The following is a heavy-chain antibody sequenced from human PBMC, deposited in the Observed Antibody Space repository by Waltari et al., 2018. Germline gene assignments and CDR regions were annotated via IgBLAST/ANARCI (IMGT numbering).Heavy chain of an antibody. CDR1: GLPFSDYW. J-gene: IGHJ3*02. CDR3: ARDQWFGFDI. CDR2: IKKDGGEE. D-gene: IGHD3-22*01. Sequence: EVQLVESGGDLVQPGRSLSLSCGTSGLPFSDYWMSWVRQAPGKGPEWLANIKKDGGEEYYVDSVRGRFTISRDNAKNSLYLQMNSLRPEDTAVYYCARDQWFGFDIWGQGTMVTVSS. V-gene: IGHV3-7*01.